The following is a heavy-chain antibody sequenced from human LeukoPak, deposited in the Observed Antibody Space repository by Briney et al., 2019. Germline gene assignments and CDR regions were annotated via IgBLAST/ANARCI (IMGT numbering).Heavy chain of an antibody. V-gene: IGHV3-30-3*01. J-gene: IGHJ4*02. D-gene: IGHD1-26*01. Sequence: GGSLRLSCAASGFTFSSYAMHWVRQAPGKGLEWVAVISYDGSNKYYADSVKGRFTISRDNSKSTLYLQMNSLRAEDTAVYYCARVSGSYHYFDYWGQGTLVTVSS. CDR2: ISYDGSNK. CDR1: GFTFSSYA. CDR3: ARVSGSYHYFDY.